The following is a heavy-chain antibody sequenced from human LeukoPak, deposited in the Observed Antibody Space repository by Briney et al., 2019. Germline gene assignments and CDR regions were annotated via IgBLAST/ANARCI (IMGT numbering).Heavy chain of an antibody. CDR3: ATKPIAARQLGGD. CDR2: ISSSGSTI. CDR1: GFTFSSYE. V-gene: IGHV3-48*03. J-gene: IGHJ4*02. Sequence: QSGGSLRLSCAASGFTFSSYEMNWVRQAPGKGLEWVSYISSSGSTIYYADSVKGRFTISRDNAKNSLYLQMNSLRAEDTAVYYCATKPIAARQLGGDWGQGTLVTVSS. D-gene: IGHD6-6*01.